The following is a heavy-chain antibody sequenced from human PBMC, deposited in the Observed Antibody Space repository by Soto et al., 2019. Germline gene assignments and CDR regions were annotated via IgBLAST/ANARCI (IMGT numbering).Heavy chain of an antibody. V-gene: IGHV4-59*08. J-gene: IGHJ5*02. CDR1: GDSIGTYY. CDR3: ASHWDT. CDR2: INYIGNT. Sequence: QVQLQESGPGLVKPSETLSLTCAVSGDSIGTYYWSCIRQPPGKGLEWIAYINYIGNTNYNPSLKSRVTISVDTSKNQFSLKLSSVTAADTSVYYCASHWDTWGKGTLVTVSS.